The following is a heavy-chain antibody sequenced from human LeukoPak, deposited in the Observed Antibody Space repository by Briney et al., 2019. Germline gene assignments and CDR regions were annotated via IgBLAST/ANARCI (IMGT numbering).Heavy chain of an antibody. Sequence: GASVKVSCKASGYTFTSYGISWVRQAPGQGLEWMGWISAYNGNTNYAQKLQGRVTMTPDTSTSTAYMELRSLRSDDTAVYYCARDEGDYDFWSGSGPVRYFDYWGQGTLVTVSS. CDR2: ISAYNGNT. CDR1: GYTFTSYG. D-gene: IGHD3-3*01. CDR3: ARDEGDYDFWSGSGPVRYFDY. V-gene: IGHV1-18*01. J-gene: IGHJ4*02.